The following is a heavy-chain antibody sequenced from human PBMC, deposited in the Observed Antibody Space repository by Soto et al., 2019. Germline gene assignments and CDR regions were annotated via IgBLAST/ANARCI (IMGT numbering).Heavy chain of an antibody. Sequence: TSETLSLTCTVSGDSIGSRSFSWGWIRQPPGKGLEWIGSLYYSESTYYNPSLKSRVTISADTSKNQFSLRLSSVTASDSAVYYCARHGRISDFDYWGQGTLVTVSS. V-gene: IGHV4-39*01. J-gene: IGHJ4*02. D-gene: IGHD2-15*01. CDR2: LYYSEST. CDR1: GDSIGSRSFS. CDR3: ARHGRISDFDY.